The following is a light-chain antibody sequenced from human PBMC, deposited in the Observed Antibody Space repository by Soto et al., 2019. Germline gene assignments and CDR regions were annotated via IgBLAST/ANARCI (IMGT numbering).Light chain of an antibody. CDR2: EVS. CDR1: SSDVGSYNL. Sequence: QSALPQPASVSGSPGQSITISCTGTSSDVGSYNLVSWYQQHPGKAPKLMIYEVSKRPSGVSNRFSGSKSGNTASLTISGLQAEDEADYYCCSYAGSNWVFGGGTKLPVL. J-gene: IGLJ3*02. V-gene: IGLV2-23*02. CDR3: CSYAGSNWV.